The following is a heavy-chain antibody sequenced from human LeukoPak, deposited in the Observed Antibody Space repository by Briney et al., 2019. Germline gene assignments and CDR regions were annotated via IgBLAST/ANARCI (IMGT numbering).Heavy chain of an antibody. V-gene: IGHV1-58*02. J-gene: IGHJ5*02. D-gene: IGHD3-3*01. CDR2: IVLGSGNT. CDR1: GFTFHTSA. CDR3: AAQRGASLHDFWSTRLFDP. Sequence: SVKVSCKASGFTFHTSAMQWVRQARGQRLEWIGWIVLGSGNTVYSRKFHDRVIITRDMSTSTVYMELDSLGSEDTAVYYCAAQRGASLHDFWSTRLFDPWGQGTLVTVSS.